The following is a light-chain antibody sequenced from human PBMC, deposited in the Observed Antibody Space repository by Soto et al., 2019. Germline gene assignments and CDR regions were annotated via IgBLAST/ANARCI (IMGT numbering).Light chain of an antibody. CDR3: QQYSSYWT. Sequence: DIQMTQSPSTLSASVGDRVTITCRASQSISSWLAWYQQKPGKAPKVLIYDASNLESGVPSRFSGSGSGTEFTLTISSLQPDDSATYHCQQYSSYWTFGQWTKVEIK. V-gene: IGKV1-5*01. CDR2: DAS. J-gene: IGKJ1*01. CDR1: QSISSW.